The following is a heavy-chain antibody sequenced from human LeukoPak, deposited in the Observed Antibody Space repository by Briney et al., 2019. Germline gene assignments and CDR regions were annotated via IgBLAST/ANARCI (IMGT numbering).Heavy chain of an antibody. CDR2: INPNSGGT. Sequence: ASVKVSCKASGYTFTGYYIHWVRQAPGQGLGWMGWINPNSGGTNYAQKFQGRVTMTRDTSISTAYMELSRLRSDDTAVYYCAREVADYYYYMDVWGKGTTVTVSS. CDR1: GYTFTGYY. V-gene: IGHV1-2*02. CDR3: AREVADYYYYMDV. J-gene: IGHJ6*03. D-gene: IGHD6-19*01.